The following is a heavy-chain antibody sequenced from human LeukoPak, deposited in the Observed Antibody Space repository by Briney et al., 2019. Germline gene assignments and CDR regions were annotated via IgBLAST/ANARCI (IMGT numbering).Heavy chain of an antibody. V-gene: IGHV1-69*05. CDR1: GGTFSSYA. D-gene: IGHD3-10*01. J-gene: IGHJ6*03. CDR2: IIPIFGTA. Sequence: SVKVSCKASGGTFSSYAISWVRQAPGQGLEWMGGIIPIFGTANYAQKFQGRVTITTDESTSTAYMELSRLRSEDTAVYYCARGRITMVRGVSYYYYMDVWGKGTTVTVSS. CDR3: ARGRITMVRGVSYYYYMDV.